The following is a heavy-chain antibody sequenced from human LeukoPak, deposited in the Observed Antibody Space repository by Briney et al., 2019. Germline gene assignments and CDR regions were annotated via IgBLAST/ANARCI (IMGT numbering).Heavy chain of an antibody. V-gene: IGHV1-69*06. CDR3: ATDAPRIAAAGTVNPGYYYYYGMDV. CDR2: IIPIFGTA. J-gene: IGHJ6*02. D-gene: IGHD6-13*01. CDR1: GGTFSSYA. Sequence: LWASVKVSCKASGGTFSSYAISWVRQAPGQGLEWMGGIIPIFGTANYAQKFQGRVTMTEDTSTDTAYMELSSLRSEDTAVYYCATDAPRIAAAGTVNPGYYYYYGMDVWGQGTTVTVSS.